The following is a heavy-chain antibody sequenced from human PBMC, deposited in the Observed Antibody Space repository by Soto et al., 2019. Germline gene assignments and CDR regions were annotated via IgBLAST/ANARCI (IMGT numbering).Heavy chain of an antibody. D-gene: IGHD3-22*01. CDR2: INHSGST. CDR3: ARDGYDSSGYYTDY. V-gene: IGHV4-34*01. J-gene: IGHJ4*02. CDR1: GGSFSGYY. Sequence: SETLSLTCAVYGGSFSGYYWSWIRQPPGKGLEWIGEINHSGSTNYNPSLKSRVTISVDTSKNQFSLKLSSVTAADTAVYYCARDGYDSSGYYTDYWGQGTLVTVSS.